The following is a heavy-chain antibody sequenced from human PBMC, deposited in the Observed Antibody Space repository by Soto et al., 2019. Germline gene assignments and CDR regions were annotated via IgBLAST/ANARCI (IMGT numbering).Heavy chain of an antibody. J-gene: IGHJ6*02. D-gene: IGHD3-10*01. CDR3: ARGVVRGWDHYYYGMDV. CDR2: IKQDGSEK. V-gene: IGHV3-7*05. Sequence: GGSLRLSCAASGFTFSSYWMSWVRQAPGKGLEWVANIKQDGSEKYYVDSVKGRFTISRDNAKNSLYLQMNSLRAEDTAVYYCARGVVRGWDHYYYGMDVWGQGTTVTVSS. CDR1: GFTFSSYW.